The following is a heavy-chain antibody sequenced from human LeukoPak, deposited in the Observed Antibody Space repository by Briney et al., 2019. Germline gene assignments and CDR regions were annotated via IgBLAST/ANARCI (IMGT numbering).Heavy chain of an antibody. CDR1: GFTFSSYA. J-gene: IGHJ4*02. Sequence: GGSLRLSCAASGFTFSSYAMHWVRQAPGRGLEYVSASSVIGGSTYYANSVNGIFTIPRDNPKNTLYVQMGSLRAEDMGVYYCAGGKIVLWVGELRDWGRGTLVTVSS. D-gene: IGHD3-10*01. V-gene: IGHV3-64*01. CDR2: SSVIGGST. CDR3: AGGKIVLWVGELRD.